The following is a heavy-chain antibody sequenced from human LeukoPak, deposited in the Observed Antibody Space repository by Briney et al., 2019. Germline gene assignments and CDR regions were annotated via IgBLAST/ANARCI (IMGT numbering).Heavy chain of an antibody. CDR2: IIPILGIA. CDR3: ASQWFGESFDY. D-gene: IGHD3-10*01. J-gene: IGHJ4*02. CDR1: GGTFSSYA. Sequence: AASVKVSCKASGGTFSSYAISWVRQAPGQGLEWMGRIIPILGIANYAQKFQGRVTITADKSTSTVYMELSSLRSEDTAVYYCASQWFGESFDYWGQGTLVTVSS. V-gene: IGHV1-69*04.